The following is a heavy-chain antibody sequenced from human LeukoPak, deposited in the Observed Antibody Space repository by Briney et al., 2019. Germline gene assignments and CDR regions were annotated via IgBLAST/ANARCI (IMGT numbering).Heavy chain of an antibody. D-gene: IGHD2-8*01. J-gene: IGHJ6*02. CDR1: GYTFTSYY. Sequence: ASVKVSCKASGYTFTSYYMHWVRQAPGQGLEWMGIINPSGGSTSYAQKFQGRVTITGDTSTSTVYMELSSLRSEDTAVYYCASKMASDYYYGMDVWGQGTTVTV. V-gene: IGHV1-46*01. CDR3: ASKMASDYYYGMDV. CDR2: INPSGGST.